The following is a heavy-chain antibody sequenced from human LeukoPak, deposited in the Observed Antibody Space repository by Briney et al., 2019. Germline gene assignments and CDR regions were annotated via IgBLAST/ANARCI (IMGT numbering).Heavy chain of an antibody. Sequence: ASVKVSCKVSGYTFTELSMHWVRQAPGKGLEWMGGFDPEDGETIYAQKFQGRVAMTEDTSTDTAYMELSSLRSEDTAVYYCATVAPEDYYFDYWGQGTLVTVSS. CDR3: ATVAPEDYYFDY. J-gene: IGHJ4*02. D-gene: IGHD3/OR15-3a*01. V-gene: IGHV1-24*01. CDR2: FDPEDGET. CDR1: GYTFTELS.